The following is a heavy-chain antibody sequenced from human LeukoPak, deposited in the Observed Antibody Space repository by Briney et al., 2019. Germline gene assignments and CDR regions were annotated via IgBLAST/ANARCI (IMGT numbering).Heavy chain of an antibody. CDR2: IYPRDGST. Sequence: ASVKVSCKASGYTFTNNYLHWVRQAPGQGLEWMGMIYPRDGSTSYAQNFRGRVTVTRDTSTTTVHMELRGLRSEDTAVYYCARDQEGFDYWGQGTVVTVSS. CDR1: GYTFTNNY. J-gene: IGHJ4*02. V-gene: IGHV1-46*01. CDR3: ARDQEGFDY.